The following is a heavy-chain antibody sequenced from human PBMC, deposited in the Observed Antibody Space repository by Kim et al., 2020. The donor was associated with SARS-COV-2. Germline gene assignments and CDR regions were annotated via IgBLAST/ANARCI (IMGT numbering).Heavy chain of an antibody. CDR1: GFTFDDYA. CDR2: ISWDGGST. J-gene: IGHJ6*01. Sequence: GGSLRLSCAASGFTFDDYAMHWVRQAPGKGLEWVSLISWDGGSTYYADSVKGRFTISRDNSKNSLYLQMNSLRAEDTALSYCAKDEGYCSSTSSCGMDV. V-gene: IGHV3-43D*03. D-gene: IGHD2-2*01. CDR3: AKDEGYCSSTSSCGMDV.